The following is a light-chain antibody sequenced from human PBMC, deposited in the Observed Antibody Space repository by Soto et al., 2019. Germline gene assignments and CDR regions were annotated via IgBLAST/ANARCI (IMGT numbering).Light chain of an antibody. V-gene: IGKV1-33*01. CDR2: DAS. CDR3: QQYDNLPFT. Sequence: DIQMTQSPSSLSASVGDRVTITCQASQDVSNYLNWYQQKPGKAPKLLIDDASNLETGVPSRFSGSGSGTDFTFTISSRQTEDIATYYCQQYDNLPFTCGQGTRLEIK. J-gene: IGKJ5*01. CDR1: QDVSNY.